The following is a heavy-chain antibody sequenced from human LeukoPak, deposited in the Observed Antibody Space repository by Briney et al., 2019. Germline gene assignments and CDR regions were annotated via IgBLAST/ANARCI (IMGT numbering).Heavy chain of an antibody. Sequence: SETLSLTCTVSGGSISNGSYYWSWIRQPAGKGLEWIGRIYTSGSTNYNPSLKSRVTMSVDTSKNQFSLKLSSVTAADTAVYYCASSPRGYSYGFPYIYWGQGTLVTVSS. CDR3: ASSPRGYSYGFPYIY. CDR1: GGSISNGSYY. D-gene: IGHD5-18*01. CDR2: IYTSGST. J-gene: IGHJ4*02. V-gene: IGHV4-61*02.